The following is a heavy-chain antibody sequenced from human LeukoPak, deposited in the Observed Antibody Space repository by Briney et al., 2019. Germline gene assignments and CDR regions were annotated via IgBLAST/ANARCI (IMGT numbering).Heavy chain of an antibody. Sequence: GGSLRLSCAASGFTFSSYAMSWVRQAPGKGPEWVSAISGSGGSTYYADSVKGRFTISRDNSKNTLYLQMNSLRAEDTAVYYCAKEGMEWELLGYFDYWGQGTLVTVSS. D-gene: IGHD1-26*01. CDR3: AKEGMEWELLGYFDY. V-gene: IGHV3-23*01. CDR1: GFTFSSYA. J-gene: IGHJ4*02. CDR2: ISGSGGST.